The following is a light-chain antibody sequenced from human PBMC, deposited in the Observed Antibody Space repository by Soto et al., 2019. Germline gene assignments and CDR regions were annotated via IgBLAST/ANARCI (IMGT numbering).Light chain of an antibody. CDR3: QQRSSWPLLT. J-gene: IGKJ4*01. CDR2: DAS. V-gene: IGKV3-11*01. Sequence: EIVLTQSPATLSLSPGERATLSCRASQSVSNYLAWFQQKPAQAPRLLNYDASNSSTGIPARSSGSGSGTDFTLTISSLEPEDFPVYYCQQRSSWPLLTFGGGTKVEI. CDR1: QSVSNY.